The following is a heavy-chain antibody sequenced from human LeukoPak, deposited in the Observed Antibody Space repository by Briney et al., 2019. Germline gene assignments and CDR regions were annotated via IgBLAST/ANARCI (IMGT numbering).Heavy chain of an antibody. CDR2: IYYSGST. Sequence: SETLSLTCTVSGGSISSSSYYWGWIRQPPGKGLEWIGSIYYSGSTYYNPSLKSRVTISVDTSKNQFSLKLSSVTAADTAVYYCARGVASSSWYSYYYMDVWGKGTTVTISS. J-gene: IGHJ6*03. V-gene: IGHV4-39*07. CDR1: GGSISSSSYY. CDR3: ARGVASSSWYSYYYMDV. D-gene: IGHD6-13*01.